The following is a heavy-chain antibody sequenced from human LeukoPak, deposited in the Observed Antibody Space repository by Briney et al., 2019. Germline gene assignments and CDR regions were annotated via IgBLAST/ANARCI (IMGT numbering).Heavy chain of an antibody. CDR3: ANGNDVFNI. D-gene: IGHD1-14*01. Sequence: QSGGSLRLSCSASGFTFGSYAMYWVRQAPGKGLEWVAFIRYDGSNKYYAGSVKGRFTISRDNSKNTLYLQMNSLRAEDTAVYYGANGNDVFNIGAKGTMFTFS. V-gene: IGHV3-30*02. CDR1: GFTFGSYA. J-gene: IGHJ3*02. CDR2: IRYDGSNK.